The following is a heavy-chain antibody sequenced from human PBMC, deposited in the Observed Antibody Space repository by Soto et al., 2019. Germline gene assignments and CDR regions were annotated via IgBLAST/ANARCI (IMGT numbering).Heavy chain of an antibody. CDR2: INAGNGNT. CDR3: ARDYRPDCSSTSCYNRLDP. J-gene: IGHJ5*02. Sequence: QVQLVQPGAEVKKPGASVKVSCKASGYTFTNYAMHWVRQAPGQRLEWMGWINAGNGNTKYSQKFQGRDTILRDTSASTAYMELSSLRSEDTAVYYCARDYRPDCSSTSCYNRLDPWGQGTLVTVSS. V-gene: IGHV1-3*01. D-gene: IGHD2-2*02. CDR1: GYTFTNYA.